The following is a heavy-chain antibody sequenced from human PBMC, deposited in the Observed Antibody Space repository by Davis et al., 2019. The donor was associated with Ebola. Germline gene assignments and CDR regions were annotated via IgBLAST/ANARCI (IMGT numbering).Heavy chain of an antibody. CDR1: GGSISSSSYY. Sequence: MPSETLSLTCTVSGGSISSSSYYWGWIRQPPGKGLEWIGSIYYSGSTYYNPSLKSRVTISVDTSKNQFSLKLSSVTAADTAVYYCARGRVVTAIFDYWGQGTLVTVSS. CDR3: ARGRVVTAIFDY. J-gene: IGHJ4*02. D-gene: IGHD2-21*02. V-gene: IGHV4-39*07. CDR2: IYYSGST.